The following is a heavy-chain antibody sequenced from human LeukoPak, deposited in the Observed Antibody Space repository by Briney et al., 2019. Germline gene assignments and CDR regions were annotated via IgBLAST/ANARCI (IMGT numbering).Heavy chain of an antibody. V-gene: IGHV1-46*01. CDR2: VNPSGGST. D-gene: IGHD6-13*01. CDR3: ARVASIAAAVMYYFDY. J-gene: IGHJ4*02. Sequence: ASVKVSCKASGYTFTGYHMHWVRQAPGQGLEWMGIVNPSGGSTSYAQMFQGRVTMTRDTSTSTVYMELSSLRSEDTAVYYCARVASIAAAVMYYFDYWGQGTLVTVSS. CDR1: GYTFTGYH.